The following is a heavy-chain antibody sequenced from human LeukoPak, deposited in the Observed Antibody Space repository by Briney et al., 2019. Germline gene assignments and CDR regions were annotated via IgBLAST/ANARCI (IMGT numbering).Heavy chain of an antibody. CDR1: GYTFTSYG. D-gene: IGHD6-19*01. CDR3: ARGRVSVGAASGWSS. Sequence: ASVKVSCKPSGYTFTSYGIIWVRQSPGQGLEGMGWLNPKSGGTKYAETFQGRVTMNRDTSISTAYMELSSLSSDDTAAYYCARGRVSVGAASGWSSWGQGTLVTVSS. J-gene: IGHJ4*02. V-gene: IGHV1-2*02. CDR2: LNPKSGGT.